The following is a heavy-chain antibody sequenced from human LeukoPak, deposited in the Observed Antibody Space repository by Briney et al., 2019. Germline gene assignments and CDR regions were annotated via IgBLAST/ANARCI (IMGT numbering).Heavy chain of an antibody. Sequence: GGSLRLSCAASGFTFSSYAIHWVRQAPGKGLEYVSAISSSGGSTYYANSVKGRFTISRDNSKNTLYLQMGSLRAEDMAVYYCARDAWLRRTMVRGGLVRAAYYYYGMDVWGQGTTVTVSS. CDR1: GFTFSSYA. CDR2: ISSSGGST. V-gene: IGHV3-64*01. CDR3: ARDAWLRRTMVRGGLVRAAYYYYGMDV. D-gene: IGHD3-10*01. J-gene: IGHJ6*02.